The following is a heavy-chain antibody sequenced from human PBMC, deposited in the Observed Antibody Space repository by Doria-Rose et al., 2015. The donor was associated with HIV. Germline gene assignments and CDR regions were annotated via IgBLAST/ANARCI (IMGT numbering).Heavy chain of an antibody. CDR3: ARIKSSRWYHKYYFDF. V-gene: IGHV2-26*01. J-gene: IGHJ4*02. Sequence: QVTLKESGPVLVKPTETLTLTCTVSGVSLSSPGMGVSWIRQPPGKALEWPANIFSDDERSYTTSLKSRLTISRCTSKSQVVLTMTDMDPVDTATYYCARIKSSRWYHKYYFDFWGQGTLVIVSA. D-gene: IGHD6-13*01. CDR2: IFSDDER. CDR1: GVSLSSPGMG.